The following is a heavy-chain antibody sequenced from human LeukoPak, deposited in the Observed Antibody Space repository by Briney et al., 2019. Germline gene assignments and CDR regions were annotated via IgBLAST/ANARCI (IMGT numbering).Heavy chain of an antibody. CDR1: GFTFSSYS. CDR2: ISSSSSYI. CDR3: ARDRIVGATFDY. V-gene: IGHV3-21*01. Sequence: GGSLRLSCAASGFTFSSYSMTWVRQAPGKGLEWVSSISSSSSYIYYADSVKGRFTISRDNAKNSLYLQMNSLRAEDTAVYYCARDRIVGATFDYWGRGTLVTVSS. J-gene: IGHJ4*02. D-gene: IGHD1-26*01.